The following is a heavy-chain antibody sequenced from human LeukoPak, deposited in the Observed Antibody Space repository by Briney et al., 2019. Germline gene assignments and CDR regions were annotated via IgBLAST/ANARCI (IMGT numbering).Heavy chain of an antibody. CDR1: GFTFADYA. D-gene: IGHD2-2*01. CDR2: ISWNSGSI. J-gene: IGHJ5*02. CDR3: AKDRYCSSTSCYYGFDP. Sequence: GGTLRPSCAVSGFTFADYAMHWVRQSPGKGREWVSGISWNSGSIGYADSVKGRVTISRDNAKNSLSLQMSSLRAEDTALYYCAKDRYCSSTSCYYGFDPWGQGTLVTVSS. V-gene: IGHV3-9*01.